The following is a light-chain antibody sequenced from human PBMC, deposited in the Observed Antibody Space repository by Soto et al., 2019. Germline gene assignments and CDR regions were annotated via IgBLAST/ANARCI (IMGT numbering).Light chain of an antibody. V-gene: IGLV2-8*01. CDR1: SSDVGGYNY. J-gene: IGLJ2*01. CDR2: EVS. Sequence: QSVLTQPPYASGSPGQSVTISCTGTSSDVGGYNYVSWYQQHPGKAPKLMIYEVSKRPSGVPDRFSGSKSGNTASLTVSGVQAEDEADYYCSSYAVSNKLFGGGTQLTVL. CDR3: SSYAVSNKL.